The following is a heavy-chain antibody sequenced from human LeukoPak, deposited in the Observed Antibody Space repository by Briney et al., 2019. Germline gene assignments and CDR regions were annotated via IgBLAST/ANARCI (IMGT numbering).Heavy chain of an antibody. D-gene: IGHD6-19*01. V-gene: IGHV1-2*02. CDR3: ARDLFRGSGWFDY. CDR1: GYTFTGYY. J-gene: IGHJ4*02. CDR2: INPNSGGT. Sequence: GASVKVSCKASGYTFTGYYMHWVRQAPGQGLEWMGWINPNSGGTNYAQKFQGRVTITRDTSASTAYMELSSLRSEDTAVYYCARDLFRGSGWFDYWGQGTLVTVSS.